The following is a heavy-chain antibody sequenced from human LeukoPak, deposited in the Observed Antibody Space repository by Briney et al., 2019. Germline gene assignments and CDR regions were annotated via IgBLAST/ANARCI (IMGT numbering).Heavy chain of an antibody. CDR3: ARRPNNRAFDI. CDR1: GGSISSSSYY. V-gene: IGHV4-39*01. J-gene: IGHJ3*02. D-gene: IGHD1/OR15-1a*01. CDR2: IYYGGSA. Sequence: PSETLSLTCAVSGGSISSSSYYWGWIRQPPGKGLEWIGSIYYGGSAYYTTSLKSRVTISVDTSRNQFSLKLSTVTAADTAVYYCARRPNNRAFDIWAKRQWSPSL.